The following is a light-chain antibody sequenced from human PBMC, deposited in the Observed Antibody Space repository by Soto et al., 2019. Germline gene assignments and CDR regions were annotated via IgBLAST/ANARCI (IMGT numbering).Light chain of an antibody. CDR2: DAS. CDR3: QQYVNSPLT. J-gene: IGKJ4*01. Sequence: EIVLMQSPGTLSLSPGERGTLSCRASQSVASSLAWYQQKPGQAPRLLIYDASNRATGIPDRFSGSGSGTDFTLTLSRLEPEDFAVYYCQQYVNSPLTLGGGTKVEIK. V-gene: IGKV3-20*01. CDR1: QSVASS.